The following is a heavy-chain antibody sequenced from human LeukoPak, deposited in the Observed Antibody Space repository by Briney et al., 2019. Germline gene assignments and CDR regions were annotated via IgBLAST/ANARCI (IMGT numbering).Heavy chain of an antibody. Sequence: PSETLSLTCAVYGGSFSGYYWSWIRQPPGKGLEWVGEINHSGSTNYNPSLKSRVTISVDTSKNQFSLKLSSVTAADTAVYYCARGQLRLSNWGQGSLVIVSS. V-gene: IGHV4-34*01. CDR2: INHSGST. D-gene: IGHD6-25*01. J-gene: IGHJ4*02. CDR3: ARGQLRLSN. CDR1: GGSFSGYY.